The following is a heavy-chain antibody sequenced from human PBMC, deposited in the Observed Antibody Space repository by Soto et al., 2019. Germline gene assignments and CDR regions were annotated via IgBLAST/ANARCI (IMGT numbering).Heavy chain of an antibody. D-gene: IGHD6-13*01. Sequence: PGGSLRLSCAASGFPFSSYWMSWVRPAPGKGLEWVANIKQDGSEKYYVDSVKGRFTISRDNAKNSLYLQMNSLRAEDTAVYYCARDTLVAAATFDYWGQGTLVTVS. J-gene: IGHJ4*02. CDR1: GFPFSSYW. CDR3: ARDTLVAAATFDY. V-gene: IGHV3-7*01. CDR2: IKQDGSEK.